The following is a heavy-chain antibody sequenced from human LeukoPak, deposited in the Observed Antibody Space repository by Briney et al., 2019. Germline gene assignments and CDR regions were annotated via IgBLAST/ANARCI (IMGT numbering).Heavy chain of an antibody. CDR3: ARGGSFIRYFDWLLPYFDY. CDR2: IIPIFGTA. Sequence: ASVKVSCKASGGTFSSYAISWVRQAPGQGLEWMGGIIPIFGTANYAQKFQGRVTITADESTSTAYMELSSLRSEDTAVYYCARGGSFIRYFDWLLPYFDYWGQGTLVTVS. D-gene: IGHD3-9*01. V-gene: IGHV1-69*13. J-gene: IGHJ4*02. CDR1: GGTFSSYA.